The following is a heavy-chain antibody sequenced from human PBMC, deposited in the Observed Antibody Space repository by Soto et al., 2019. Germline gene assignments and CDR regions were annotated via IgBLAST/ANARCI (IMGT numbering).Heavy chain of an antibody. D-gene: IGHD3-22*01. CDR1: GFTFSSYG. CDR2: ISYDGSNK. CDR3: AKGYSSGYYPLG. Sequence: QVQLVESGGGVVQPGRSLRLSCAASGFTFSSYGMHWVRQAPGKGLEWVAVISYDGSNKYYADSVKGRFTISRDNSENTLYLQMNSLRAEDTAVYYCAKGYSSGYYPLGWGQGTLVTVSS. J-gene: IGHJ4*02. V-gene: IGHV3-30*18.